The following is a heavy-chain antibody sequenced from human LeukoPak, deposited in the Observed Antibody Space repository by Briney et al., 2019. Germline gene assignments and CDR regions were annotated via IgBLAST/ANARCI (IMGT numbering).Heavy chain of an antibody. Sequence: ASVKVSCKASGYTFTSYYMHWVRQAPGQGLEWMGIINPSGGSTSYAQKLQGRVTMTTDTSTSTAYMELRSLRSDDTAVYYCARGGYDFWSADNWFDPWGQGTLVTVSS. J-gene: IGHJ5*02. D-gene: IGHD3-3*01. CDR1: GYTFTSYY. CDR2: INPSGGST. V-gene: IGHV1-46*01. CDR3: ARGGYDFWSADNWFDP.